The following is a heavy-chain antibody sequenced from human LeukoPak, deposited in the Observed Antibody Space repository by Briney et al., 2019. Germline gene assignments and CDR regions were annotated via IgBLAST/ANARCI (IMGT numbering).Heavy chain of an antibody. V-gene: IGHV3-21*01. Sequence: PGGSLRLSCAASGFTFATYAMSWVRQPPGKGFEWVSSISSTNIHIFYAHSVNARLTISRDNAKNSVYLQMSRLRAEDTAVYYCARHESPHYWGQGTLVTVSS. CDR2: ISSTNIHI. CDR1: GFTFATYA. J-gene: IGHJ4*02. CDR3: ARHESPHY.